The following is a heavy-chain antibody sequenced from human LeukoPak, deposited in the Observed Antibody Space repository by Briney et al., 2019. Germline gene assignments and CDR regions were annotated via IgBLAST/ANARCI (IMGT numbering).Heavy chain of an antibody. J-gene: IGHJ4*02. CDR2: INPNSGGT. D-gene: IGHD6-13*01. V-gene: IGHV1-2*02. Sequence: ASVKVSFKASGYTFTGYYMHLVRQAPGQGLEWMGWINPNSGGTNYAHKVQGKVTMTRDTSISTAYMELRRLRSDDTAVYYCARDSGYSSSWCDYWGQGTEVTVSS. CDR3: ARDSGYSSSWCDY. CDR1: GYTFTGYY.